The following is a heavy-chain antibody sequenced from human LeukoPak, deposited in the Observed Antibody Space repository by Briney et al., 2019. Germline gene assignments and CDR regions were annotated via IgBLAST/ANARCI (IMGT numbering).Heavy chain of an antibody. V-gene: IGHV4-59*08. CDR2: TYYSGST. D-gene: IGHD3-10*01. CDR3: SGYGITIVRGGKYYFDY. Sequence: PSETLSLTCTVSGGSISSYYWSWIRQSPGKGLEWIGYTYYSGSTKYNPSLNSRVTISVHTSKNQFSLKMSSVTAAQTAVYYFSGYGITIVRGGKYYFDYWGQGTVVTVSS. J-gene: IGHJ4*02. CDR1: GGSISSYY.